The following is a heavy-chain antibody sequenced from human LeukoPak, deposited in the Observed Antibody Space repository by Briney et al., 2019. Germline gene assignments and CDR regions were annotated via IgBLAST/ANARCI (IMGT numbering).Heavy chain of an antibody. CDR3: ARGDGYNVFDY. CDR1: GFTFSSYA. D-gene: IGHD5-24*01. J-gene: IGHJ4*02. V-gene: IGHV3-30-3*01. Sequence: PGGPLRLSCAASGFTFSSYAMHWVRQAPGKGLEWVAVISYDGSNKYYADSVKGRFTISRDNSKNTLYLQMNSLRAEDTAVYYCARGDGYNVFDYWGQGTLVTVSS. CDR2: ISYDGSNK.